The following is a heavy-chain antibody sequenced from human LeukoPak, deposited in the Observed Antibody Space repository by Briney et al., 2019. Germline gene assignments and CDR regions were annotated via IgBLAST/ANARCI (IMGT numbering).Heavy chain of an antibody. CDR3: ARSLSYYGSGSYYQGDY. CDR2: ISSSSSTI. V-gene: IGHV3-48*04. CDR1: GCTFSSYS. Sequence: PRGSLRLSCAASGCTFSSYSMNWVRQAPGKGLEWVSYISSSSSTIYYADSVKGRFTISRDNAKNSLYLQMNSLRAEDTAVYYCARSLSYYGSGSYYQGDYWGQGTLVTVSS. J-gene: IGHJ4*02. D-gene: IGHD3-10*01.